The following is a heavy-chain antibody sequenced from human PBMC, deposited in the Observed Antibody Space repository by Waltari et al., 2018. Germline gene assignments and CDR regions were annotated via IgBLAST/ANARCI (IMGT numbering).Heavy chain of an antibody. D-gene: IGHD3-10*01. CDR1: GFTFSRYG. CDR2: RRDDGSNK. CDR3: AKYRGEGYGGGYNWFDP. J-gene: IGHJ5*02. Sequence: QVQLVESGGGVVQPGGSLRLSCAASGFTFSRYGMTWCRQAPGKGQEWVAFRRDDGSNKYYAYSVKGRFTISRNNSKNTLYLQMNSLRSEDTAVYYCAKYRGEGYGGGYNWFDPWVQGTLVTVSS. V-gene: IGHV3-30*02.